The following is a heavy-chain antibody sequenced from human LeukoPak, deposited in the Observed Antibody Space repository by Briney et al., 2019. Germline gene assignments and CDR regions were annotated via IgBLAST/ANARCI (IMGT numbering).Heavy chain of an antibody. J-gene: IGHJ4*02. CDR2: IYYSGST. V-gene: IGHV4-59*01. CDR1: GGSISSYY. D-gene: IGHD6-13*01. Sequence: SETLSLTCSVSGGSISSYYWSWIRQPPGKGLEWIGYIYYSGSTNYNPSLKSRVTISVDTSKNQFSLKLSSVTATDTAVYYCARRVHSSSWSSYFDYWGQETLVTVSS. CDR3: ARRVHSSSWSSYFDY.